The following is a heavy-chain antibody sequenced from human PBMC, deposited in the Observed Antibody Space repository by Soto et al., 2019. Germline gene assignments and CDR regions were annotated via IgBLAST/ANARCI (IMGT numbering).Heavy chain of an antibody. J-gene: IGHJ4*02. V-gene: IGHV3-30*18. Sequence: PGGSLRLSCAASEFTFSSYGMQWVRQAPGKGLEWVAVISYDGTNKYYADSVKGRFTISRDNSKNTLYLQMNSLRAEDTAVYYCAKDRYYDILTGYSPFDYWGQGTLVTVSS. D-gene: IGHD3-9*01. CDR1: EFTFSSYG. CDR3: AKDRYYDILTGYSPFDY. CDR2: ISYDGTNK.